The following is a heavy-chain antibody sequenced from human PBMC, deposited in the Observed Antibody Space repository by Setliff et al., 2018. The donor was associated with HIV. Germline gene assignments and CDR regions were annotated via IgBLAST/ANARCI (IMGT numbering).Heavy chain of an antibody. CDR3: ARHRSGNWYYFGFDP. Sequence: SETLSLTCTVSGGSMIIYYWSWIRQPPGKGLEWIGYISNSGQIYYDPSLNSRVTISVDTSKNQFSLKLSSVTVADTAVYYCARHRSGNWYYFGFDPWGQGTLVTVSS. V-gene: IGHV4-59*08. D-gene: IGHD1-7*01. J-gene: IGHJ5*02. CDR1: GGSMIIYY. CDR2: ISNSGQI.